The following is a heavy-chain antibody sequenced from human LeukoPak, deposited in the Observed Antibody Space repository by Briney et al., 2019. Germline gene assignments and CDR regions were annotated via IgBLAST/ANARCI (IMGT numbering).Heavy chain of an antibody. D-gene: IGHD1-14*01. Sequence: PGGSLRLSCAASGFTFSSYAMNWVRQAPGKGLEWVSYISSSGSTIYYADSVKGRFTISRDNAKNSLYLQMNSLRAEDTAVYYCAREGDGALTYDYWGQGTLVTVSS. J-gene: IGHJ4*02. CDR1: GFTFSSYA. CDR2: ISSSGSTI. CDR3: AREGDGALTYDY. V-gene: IGHV3-48*03.